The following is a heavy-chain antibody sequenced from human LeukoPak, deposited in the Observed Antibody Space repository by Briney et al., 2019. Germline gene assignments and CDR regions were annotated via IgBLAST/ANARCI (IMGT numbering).Heavy chain of an antibody. CDR1: GGSFSGYY. D-gene: IGHD5-18*01. Sequence: PSETQSLTCAVYGGSFSGYYWSWIRQPPGKGLEWIGEINHSGSTNYNPSLKSRVTISVDTSKNQFSLKLSSVTAADTAVYYCARSRGYSYGPPRYYFDYWGQGTLVTVSS. J-gene: IGHJ4*02. CDR3: ARSRGYSYGPPRYYFDY. V-gene: IGHV4-34*01. CDR2: INHSGST.